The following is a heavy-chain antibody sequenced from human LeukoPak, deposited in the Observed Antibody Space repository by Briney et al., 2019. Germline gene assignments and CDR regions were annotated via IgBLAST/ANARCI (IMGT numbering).Heavy chain of an antibody. CDR1: GFTFSSYA. CDR2: ISSSSSYI. J-gene: IGHJ6*02. CDR3: AREDTAMVTRLGYYYYYGMDV. Sequence: GGSLRLSCAASGFTFSSYAMSWVRQAPGKGLEWVSSISSSSSYIYYADSVKGRFTISRDNAKNSLYLQMNSLRAEDTAVYYCAREDTAMVTRLGYYYYYGMDVWGQGTTVTVSS. D-gene: IGHD5-18*01. V-gene: IGHV3-21*01.